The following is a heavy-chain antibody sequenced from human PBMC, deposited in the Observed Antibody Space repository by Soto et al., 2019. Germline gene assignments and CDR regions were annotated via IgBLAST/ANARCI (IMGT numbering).Heavy chain of an antibody. D-gene: IGHD3-16*02. CDR2: ISSSSSYI. V-gene: IGHV3-21*01. CDR3: ARDWGSMITFGGVIDNYYYGMDV. J-gene: IGHJ6*02. Sequence: GGSLRLSCAASGFTFSSYSMNWVRQAPGKGLEWVSSISSSSSYIYYADSVKGRFTISRDNAKNSLYLQMNSLRAEDTAVYYCARDWGSMITFGGVIDNYYYGMDVWGQGTTVTVS. CDR1: GFTFSSYS.